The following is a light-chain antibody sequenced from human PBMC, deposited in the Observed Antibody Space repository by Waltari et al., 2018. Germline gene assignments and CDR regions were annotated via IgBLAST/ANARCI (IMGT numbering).Light chain of an antibody. J-gene: IGLJ2*01. Sequence: SYELTQPPSVSVSPGQTARITCSGDKLVDKNVCWYQQKPGQFPVLVIFQDSKRRSGIPERFSGSNSGNTATLTISGTQAMDEADYYCQAWDSSTVVFGGGTKLTVL. CDR2: QDS. CDR1: KLVDKN. V-gene: IGLV3-1*01. CDR3: QAWDSSTVV.